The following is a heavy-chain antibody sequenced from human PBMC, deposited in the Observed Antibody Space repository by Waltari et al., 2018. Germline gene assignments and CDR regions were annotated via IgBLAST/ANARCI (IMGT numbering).Heavy chain of an antibody. D-gene: IGHD6-6*01. J-gene: IGHJ4*02. Sequence: EMQLLESGGDLAQPGGSLRFSCAASGFTFSSYTMTWVRQAPGKGLEWVSTINTGGTATYYADSVKGRFTISRDNSKSTLYLQMNSLRAEDTAVYYCARDGRGRIAALDYWGQGTLVTVSS. CDR3: ARDGRGRIAALDY. V-gene: IGHV3-23*01. CDR1: GFTFSSYT. CDR2: INTGGTAT.